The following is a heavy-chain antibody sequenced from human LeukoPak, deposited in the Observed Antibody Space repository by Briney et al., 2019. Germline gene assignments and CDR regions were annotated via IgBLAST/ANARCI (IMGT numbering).Heavy chain of an antibody. D-gene: IGHD6-13*01. CDR3: ARDSSSWYYFDY. CDR1: GYTFTIYY. V-gene: IGHV1-46*01. CDR2: INPSGGST. Sequence: EASVRVSCKASGYTFTIYYMHWVRQAPGQGLEWMGIINPSGGSTSYAQKFQGRVTMTRDTSTSTVYMELSSLRSEDTGVFYCARDSSSWYYFDYWGQGTLVTVSS. J-gene: IGHJ4*02.